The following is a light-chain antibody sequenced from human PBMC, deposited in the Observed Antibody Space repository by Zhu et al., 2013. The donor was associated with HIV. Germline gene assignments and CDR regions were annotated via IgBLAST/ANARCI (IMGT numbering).Light chain of an antibody. CDR3: QQYNDFPT. CDR1: ESLDDS. V-gene: IGKV1-5*01. Sequence: DIQMTQSPSTVYASVGDTVTITCRASESLDDSLAWYHQRPGKAPQVLILDATRLESGVPSRFRGTGSGTHFSLTITTLQPEDFGLYYCQQYNDFPTFG. J-gene: IGKJ1*01. CDR2: DAT.